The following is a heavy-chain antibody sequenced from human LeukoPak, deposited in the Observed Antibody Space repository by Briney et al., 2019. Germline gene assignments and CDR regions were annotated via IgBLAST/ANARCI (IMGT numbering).Heavy chain of an antibody. V-gene: IGHV4-59*01. CDR1: GGSISSYY. Sequence: KPSETLSLTCTVSGGSISSYYWSWIRQPPGKGQEWIGYIYYSGSTNYNPSLKSRVTISVDTSKNQFSLKLSSVTAADTAVYYCAKFPPDYYDSSGYHLTGYWGQGTLVTVSS. D-gene: IGHD3-22*01. CDR3: AKFPPDYYDSSGYHLTGY. J-gene: IGHJ4*02. CDR2: IYYSGST.